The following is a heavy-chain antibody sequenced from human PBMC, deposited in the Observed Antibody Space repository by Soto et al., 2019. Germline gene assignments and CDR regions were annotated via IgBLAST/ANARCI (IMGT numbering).Heavy chain of an antibody. V-gene: IGHV3-23*01. CDR1: GFTFSSYA. CDR3: AKDVSYGGNRYYYFDC. J-gene: IGHJ4*02. Sequence: EVQLLESGGGLVQPGGSLRLSCAASGFTFSSYAMSWVRQAPGKGLEWVSDISDSGCSTYYAGSVNGRFTISKNNSKTTLYLQMTSLRAEDTAVYYCAKDVSYGGNRYYYFDCWGQGTLVTVSS. CDR2: ISDSGCST. D-gene: IGHD4-17*01.